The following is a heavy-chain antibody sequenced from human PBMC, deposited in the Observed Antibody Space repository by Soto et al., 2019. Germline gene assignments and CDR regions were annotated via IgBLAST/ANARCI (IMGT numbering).Heavy chain of an antibody. V-gene: IGHV5-10-1*01. D-gene: IGHD4-17*01. J-gene: IGHJ6*02. CDR1: GYSFTSYW. CDR3: ASLGDSTVVSTQYYYGMDV. Sequence: GESLKISCKGSGYSFTSYWISWVRQMPGKGLEWMGRIGPSDSYTNYSPSFRGHVTISADKSISTAYLQWSSLKASDTAMYYCASLGDSTVVSTQYYYGMDVCGQGTTVTVSS. CDR2: IGPSDSYT.